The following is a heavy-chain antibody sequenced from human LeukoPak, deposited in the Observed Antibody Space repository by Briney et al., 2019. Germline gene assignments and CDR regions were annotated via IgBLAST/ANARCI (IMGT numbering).Heavy chain of an antibody. CDR1: GDSFSNYY. D-gene: IGHD2-2*01. J-gene: IGHJ5*01. CDR3: ASSPRLTTSWFLFDS. CDR2: VYYSGST. V-gene: IGHV4-59*08. Sequence: PSETLSLTCSVSGDSFSNYYWTWIRQPPGKGLEWIGYVYYSGSTNYHPSLKTRLHLSVDTSKNRFSLKLSSVTAADTAVYYCASSPRLTTSWFLFDSWGHGTLVTVSS.